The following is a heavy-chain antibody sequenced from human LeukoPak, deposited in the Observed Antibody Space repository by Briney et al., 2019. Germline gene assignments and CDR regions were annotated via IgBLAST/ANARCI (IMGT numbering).Heavy chain of an antibody. J-gene: IGHJ3*02. CDR1: GFTFSFHE. Sequence: GGSLRLSCAASGFTFSFHEMNWARQAPGKGLEGVSYISSTGNSIYYADSVKGRFTISRDNAKNSLYLQMNSLRGEDTAVYYCARASYDSSGYYRIDIWGQGTMVTVSS. V-gene: IGHV3-48*03. D-gene: IGHD3-22*01. CDR3: ARASYDSSGYYRIDI. CDR2: ISSTGNSI.